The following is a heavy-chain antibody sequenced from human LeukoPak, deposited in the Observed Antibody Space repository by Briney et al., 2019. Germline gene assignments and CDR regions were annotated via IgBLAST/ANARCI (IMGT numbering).Heavy chain of an antibody. CDR2: IYSDNT. Sequence: GGSLRLSCAVSGFTVSSNSMSWVRQAPGKGLEWVSFIYSDNTHYSDSVKGRFTISRDNSKNALYLQMNSLRAEDTAVYYCARRAGAYSHPYDYWGQGTLVTVSS. D-gene: IGHD4/OR15-4a*01. V-gene: IGHV3-53*01. CDR1: GFTVSSNS. CDR3: ARRAGAYSHPYDY. J-gene: IGHJ4*02.